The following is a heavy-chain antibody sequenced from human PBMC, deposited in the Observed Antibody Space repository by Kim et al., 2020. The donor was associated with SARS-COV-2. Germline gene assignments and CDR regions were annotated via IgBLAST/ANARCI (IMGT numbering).Heavy chain of an antibody. Sequence: SETLSLTCTVSGGSISSGSYYWSWIRQPAGKGLEWIGRIYTSGSTNYNPSLKSRVTISVDTSKNQFSLKLSSVTAADTAVYYCARDRAYYYGSGSYDYYYGMDVWGQGTTVTVSS. CDR1: GGSISSGSYY. D-gene: IGHD3-10*01. J-gene: IGHJ6*02. CDR2: IYTSGST. V-gene: IGHV4-61*02. CDR3: ARDRAYYYGSGSYDYYYGMDV.